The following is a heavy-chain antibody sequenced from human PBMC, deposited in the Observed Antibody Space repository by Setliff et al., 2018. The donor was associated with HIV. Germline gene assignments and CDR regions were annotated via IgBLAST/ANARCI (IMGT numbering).Heavy chain of an antibody. V-gene: IGHV3-15*05. CDR3: ATDVAGKYDY. CDR1: GFTFSTYW. J-gene: IGHJ4*02. D-gene: IGHD2-15*01. Sequence: GGSLRLSCAASGFTFSTYWMSWVRQAPGKGLEWVGRIKSKTDGGTTDYAAPVKGRFTISRDNAKSTLYLQMNNLRAEDTALYYCATDVAGKYDYWGQGTLVTVSS. CDR2: IKSKTDGGTT.